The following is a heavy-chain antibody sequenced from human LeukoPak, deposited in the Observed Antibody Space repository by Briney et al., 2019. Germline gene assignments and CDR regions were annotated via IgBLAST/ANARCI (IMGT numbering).Heavy chain of an antibody. CDR2: IYSDGST. V-gene: IGHV3-53*01. D-gene: IGHD3-22*01. CDR1: GFAFGTYA. Sequence: PGGSLRLSCAGSGFAFGTYAMSWVRQAPGKGLEWVSIIYSDGSTYYADSVKGRFTISRDNSKNTLYLQMNSLRAEDTAVYYCARGLYYYDSSGYLYFWGQGTLVTVSS. J-gene: IGHJ4*02. CDR3: ARGLYYYDSSGYLYF.